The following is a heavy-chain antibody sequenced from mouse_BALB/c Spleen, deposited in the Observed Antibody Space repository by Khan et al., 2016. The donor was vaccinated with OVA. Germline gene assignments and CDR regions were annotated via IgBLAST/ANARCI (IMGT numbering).Heavy chain of an antibody. V-gene: IGHV3-2*02. Sequence: VQLKQSGPGLVKPSQSLSLTCTVTGYSITSDYAWNWIRQFPGNKLEWMGYISYSGSTSYNPSLKSRISITRDPSKNQFFLQLNSVTTEDTATYYCARAGYYEAWFAYCGQGTLVTVSA. J-gene: IGHJ3*01. CDR3: ARAGYYEAWFAY. CDR1: GYSITSDYA. D-gene: IGHD2-3*01. CDR2: ISYSGST.